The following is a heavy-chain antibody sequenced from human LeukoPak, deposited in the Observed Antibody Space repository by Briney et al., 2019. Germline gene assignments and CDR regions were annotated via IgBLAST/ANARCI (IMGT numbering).Heavy chain of an antibody. V-gene: IGHV3-30*02. CDR2: IRYDGSNK. CDR1: GFTFSSYG. J-gene: IGHJ4*02. Sequence: GGSLRLSCAASGFTFSSYGMHWVRQAPGKGLEWVAFIRYDGSNKYYADSVKGRFTISRDNSKNTLYLQMNSLRAEDTAVYYCAKDRGQDPLFDYWGQGTLVTVSS. CDR3: AKDRGQDPLFDY.